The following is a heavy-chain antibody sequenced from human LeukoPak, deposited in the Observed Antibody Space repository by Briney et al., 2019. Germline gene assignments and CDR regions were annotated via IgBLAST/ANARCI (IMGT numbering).Heavy chain of an antibody. D-gene: IGHD7-27*01. V-gene: IGHV1-8*01. CDR3: ARGPPNWGYDY. Sequence: ASVKVSCKASGYTFTSYDFNWVRQATGQRPEWMGWMSPNSGDTGYAQRFQDRVTMTRSTSISTAYMELSSLRSDDTAVYYCARGPPNWGYDYWGPGTLVTVSS. CDR1: GYTFTSYD. J-gene: IGHJ4*02. CDR2: MSPNSGDT.